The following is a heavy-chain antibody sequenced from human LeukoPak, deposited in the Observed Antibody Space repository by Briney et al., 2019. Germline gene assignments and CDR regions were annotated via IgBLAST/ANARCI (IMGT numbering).Heavy chain of an antibody. D-gene: IGHD6-19*01. V-gene: IGHV3-7*01. CDR1: GFTFSSYW. J-gene: IGHJ6*02. CDR3: ARDSSGWYGYYYYGMDV. Sequence: GVLRLSWAASGFTFSSYWMSWVRQAPGKGLEWVANIKQDGSEKYYVDSVKGRFTISRDNAKNSLYLQMNSLRAEDTAVYYRARDSSGWYGYYYYGMDVWGQGTTVTVSS. CDR2: IKQDGSEK.